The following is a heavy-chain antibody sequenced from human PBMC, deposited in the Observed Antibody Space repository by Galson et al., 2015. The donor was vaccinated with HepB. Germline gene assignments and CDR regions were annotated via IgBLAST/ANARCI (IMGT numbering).Heavy chain of an antibody. CDR1: GFTFSSYA. J-gene: IGHJ5*02. CDR2: ISGSGGST. D-gene: IGHD3-10*01. Sequence: SLRLSCAASGFTFSSYAMSWVRQAPGKGLEWVSAISGSGGSTYYADSVKGRFTISRDNSKNTLYLQMNSLRAEDTAVYYCAKDRNRVRVREDWFDPWGQGTLVTVSS. V-gene: IGHV3-23*01. CDR3: AKDRNRVRVREDWFDP.